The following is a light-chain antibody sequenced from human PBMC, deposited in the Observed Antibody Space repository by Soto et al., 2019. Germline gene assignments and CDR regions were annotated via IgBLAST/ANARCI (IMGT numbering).Light chain of an antibody. CDR2: GAS. CDR3: HHYGSSLPDT. J-gene: IGKJ2*01. CDR1: QTISKY. V-gene: IGKV3D-15*02. Sequence: EIVMTQSPATLSVSPGERATLSCRASQTISKYLAWYQQKPGQAPRLLIYGASTRATGTPARFSGSGSGTEGTLIISSLQSEDFAVYYCHHYGSSLPDTFGQGTKLEIK.